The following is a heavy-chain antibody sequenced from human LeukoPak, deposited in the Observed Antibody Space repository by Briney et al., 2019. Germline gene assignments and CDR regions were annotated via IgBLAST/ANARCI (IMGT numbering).Heavy chain of an antibody. D-gene: IGHD1-1*01. CDR1: GFPFNIYR. CDR2: ITNDGTGT. CDR3: ARAGTDWKIDF. Sequence: GGSLRLSCAASGFPFNIYRMHWVRQAPGKGLVWVSLITNDGTGTNYADSVKGRFTISRDNAKNTLYLQMNSLRADDTAIYYCARAGTDWKIDFWGQGTLVTVSS. V-gene: IGHV3-74*01. J-gene: IGHJ4*02.